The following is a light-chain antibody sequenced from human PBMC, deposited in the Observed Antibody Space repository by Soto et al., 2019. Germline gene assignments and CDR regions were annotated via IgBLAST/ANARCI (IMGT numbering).Light chain of an antibody. Sequence: EIVLTQSPATRSLSPGETAPLSCRASQSVSSYLAWYQQKPGQAPRLLIYDASSRATGSQDRFSGSGSGTEFSLTIRRLEPDDFAVYYCQKYGNFWTFGQGTKVDIK. CDR1: QSVSSY. J-gene: IGKJ1*01. CDR3: QKYGNFWT. V-gene: IGKV3-11*01. CDR2: DAS.